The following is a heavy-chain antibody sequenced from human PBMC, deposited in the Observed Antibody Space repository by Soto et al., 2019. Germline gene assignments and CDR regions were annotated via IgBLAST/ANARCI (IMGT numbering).Heavy chain of an antibody. CDR1: GVSIYSGSYH. CDR3: ARRHAPRYSSGNNFFDF. D-gene: IGHD6-19*01. V-gene: IGHV4-39*01. J-gene: IGHJ4*02. Sequence: QLQLQESGPGLVRPSETLSLNCTVSGVSIYSGSYHWGWIRQPPGKGLEWIGAINYSGSPYYNPSLKSRVTISVDTSKNQFSLILSSVTAADSAVYFCARRHAPRYSSGNNFFDFWGQGTLVTVSS. CDR2: INYSGSP.